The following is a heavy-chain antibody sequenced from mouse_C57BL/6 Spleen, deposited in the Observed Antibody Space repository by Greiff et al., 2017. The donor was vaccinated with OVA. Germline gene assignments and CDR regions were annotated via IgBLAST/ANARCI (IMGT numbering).Heavy chain of an antibody. D-gene: IGHD1-1*01. CDR3: ARGDYYGSDYAMDY. CDR1: GYTFTSYW. Sequence: QVQLQQPGAELVRPGTSVKLSCKASGYTFTSYWMHWVKQRPGQGLEWIGVIDPSDSYTNYNQKFKGKATLTVDTSSSTAYMQLSSLTSEDSAVHYCARGDYYGSDYAMDYWGQGTSVTVSS. CDR2: IDPSDSYT. V-gene: IGHV1-59*01. J-gene: IGHJ4*01.